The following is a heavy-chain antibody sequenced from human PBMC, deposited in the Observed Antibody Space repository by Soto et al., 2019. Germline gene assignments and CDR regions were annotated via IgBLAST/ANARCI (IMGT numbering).Heavy chain of an antibody. J-gene: IGHJ4*02. Sequence: ETLSLTCTVSGGSISNYYWSWIRQPPGKGLEWIGYIFYTGRTSYNPSLKSRVTISVDTSKNQFSLNLRSVTAADTAVYYCARDTALDFWGQGTLVTVS. CDR2: IFYTGRT. D-gene: IGHD2-21*02. CDR3: ARDTALDF. CDR1: GGSISNYY. V-gene: IGHV4-59*01.